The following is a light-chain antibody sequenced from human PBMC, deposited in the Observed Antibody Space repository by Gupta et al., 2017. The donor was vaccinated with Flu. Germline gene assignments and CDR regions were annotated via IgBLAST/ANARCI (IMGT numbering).Light chain of an antibody. Sequence: SALPPPASVSGSPGPSITISCTGTSSHVGSYNLVSWYQQHPGKAPIRRIYEGSNRPAGVSNLFSATKSGNTASLTISGLQAEDEDDYYCCSYAGSITCVFGTGTKVTGL. CDR1: SSHVGSYNL. J-gene: IGLJ1*01. CDR3: CSYAGSITCV. CDR2: EGS. V-gene: IGLV2-23*01.